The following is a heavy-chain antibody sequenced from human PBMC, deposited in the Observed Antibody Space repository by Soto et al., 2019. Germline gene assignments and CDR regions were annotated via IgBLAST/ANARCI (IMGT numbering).Heavy chain of an antibody. Sequence: EVQLVESGGGLVKPGGSLRLSCAASGFAFSTYSMNWVRQAPGKGLEWVSSISNSGAYIYYADSVKGRFTVSRDNAKNSVYLQMNSLRHVDTAVYYCAARPGGSSQDDAFDFWGQGTMVTVSS. CDR1: GFAFSTYS. CDR3: AARPGGSSQDDAFDF. V-gene: IGHV3-21*02. D-gene: IGHD6-6*01. CDR2: ISNSGAYI. J-gene: IGHJ3*01.